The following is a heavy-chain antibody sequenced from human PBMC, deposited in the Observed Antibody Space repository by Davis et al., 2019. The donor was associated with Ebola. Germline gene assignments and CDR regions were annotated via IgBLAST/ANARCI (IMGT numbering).Heavy chain of an antibody. Sequence: GGSLRLSCVASGFTFTSNSMSWVRQPPGKGLEWVSVISGTGATTVYADSVKGRFTISRDNSENTVYLEMSALGVGDSAVYYCAKEENGGLFENWGQGTLVTVSS. V-gene: IGHV3-23*01. CDR1: GFTFTSNS. CDR2: ISGTGATT. D-gene: IGHD3-16*01. CDR3: AKEENGGLFEN. J-gene: IGHJ4*02.